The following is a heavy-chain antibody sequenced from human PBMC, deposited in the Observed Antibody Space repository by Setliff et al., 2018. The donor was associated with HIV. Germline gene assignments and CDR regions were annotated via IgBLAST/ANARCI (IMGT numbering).Heavy chain of an antibody. CDR1: GRSLSGYY. V-gene: IGHV4-34*01. J-gene: IGHJ6*03. Sequence: SETLSLTCAVYGRSLSGYYWSWIRQPPGKGLEWIGEINQSGSTNYNPSLKSRVTISVDTSKDQFSLKLSSVTAADTAVYYCARGVNPTYYDFWSGNYMRKYYYYYMDVWGKGTTVTVSS. CDR2: INQSGST. D-gene: IGHD3-3*01. CDR3: ARGVNPTYYDFWSGNYMRKYYYYYMDV.